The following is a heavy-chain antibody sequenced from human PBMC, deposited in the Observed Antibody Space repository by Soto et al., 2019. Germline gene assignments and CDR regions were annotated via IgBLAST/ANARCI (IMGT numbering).Heavy chain of an antibody. Sequence: SLPCAVYGGAFSGSYWSWIRQPPWKGLEWIGEINQSGSTNYNPSLKSRVTIAVDTSKNQFSLKLASVTAADTAVYYCARATSTRGCYRGEFYFESWGQVTQVTLS. V-gene: IGHV4-34*01. D-gene: IGHD3-16*01. CDR1: GGAFSGSY. J-gene: IGHJ4*02. CDR3: ARATSTRGCYRGEFYFES. CDR2: INQSGST.